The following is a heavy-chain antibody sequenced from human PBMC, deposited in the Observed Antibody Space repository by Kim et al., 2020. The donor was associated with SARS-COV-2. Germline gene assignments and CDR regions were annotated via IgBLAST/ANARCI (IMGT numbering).Heavy chain of an antibody. CDR3: AKGAAVWYHRDYYGMDV. Sequence: GGSLRLSCAASGFTFSSYAMSWVRQAPGKGLEWVSAISGSGGSTYYADSVKGRFTISRDNSKNTLYLQMNSLRAEDTAVYYCAKGAAVWYHRDYYGMDVWGQGTTVTVSS. CDR1: GFTFSSYA. D-gene: IGHD2-15*01. V-gene: IGHV3-23*01. CDR2: ISGSGGST. J-gene: IGHJ6*02.